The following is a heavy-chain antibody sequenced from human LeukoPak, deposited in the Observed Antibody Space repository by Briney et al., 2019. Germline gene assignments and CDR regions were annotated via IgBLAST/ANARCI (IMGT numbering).Heavy chain of an antibody. CDR1: GGSISSGSYY. CDR3: ARELYGGMDY. CDR2: IYTSGST. D-gene: IGHD4-23*01. J-gene: IGHJ4*02. Sequence: SETLSLTCTVSGGSISSGSYYWSWIRQPAGKGLEWIGGIYTSGSTNYNPSLKSRVTISVDTSKNQFSLKLSSVTAADTAVYYCARELYGGMDYWGQGTLVTVSS. V-gene: IGHV4-61*02.